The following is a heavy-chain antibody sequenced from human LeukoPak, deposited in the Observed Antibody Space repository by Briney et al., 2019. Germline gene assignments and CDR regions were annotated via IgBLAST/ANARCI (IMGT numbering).Heavy chain of an antibody. CDR2: INHSGST. J-gene: IGHJ4*02. CDR3: ARDIVVVPAAISLSRPGARFDY. CDR1: GGSFSGYY. Sequence: SETLSLTCAVYGGSFSGYYWSWIRQPPGKGLEWIGEINHSGSTNYNPSLKSRVTISVDTSKNQFSLKLSSVTAADTAVYYCARDIVVVPAAISLSRPGARFDYWGQGTLVTVSS. D-gene: IGHD2-2*02. V-gene: IGHV4-34*01.